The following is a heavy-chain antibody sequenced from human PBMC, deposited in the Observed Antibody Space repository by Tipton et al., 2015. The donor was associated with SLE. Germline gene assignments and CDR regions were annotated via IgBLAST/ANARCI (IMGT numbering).Heavy chain of an antibody. CDR1: GGSISSYY. V-gene: IGHV4-59*01. J-gene: IGHJ6*03. D-gene: IGHD1-26*01. Sequence: TLSLTCTVSGGSISSYYWSWIRQPPGKGLEWIGYIFYSGSTNYNPSLRSRVTISVDTSKNQFSLKLSSVTAADTAVYYCARSGSYPNDYYYMDVWGKGTTVTVAS. CDR3: ARSGSYPNDYYYMDV. CDR2: IFYSGST.